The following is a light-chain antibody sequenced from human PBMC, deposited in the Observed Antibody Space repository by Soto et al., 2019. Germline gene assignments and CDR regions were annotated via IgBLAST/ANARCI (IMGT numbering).Light chain of an antibody. V-gene: IGLV2-14*01. Sequence: QSALTQPASVSGSPGQSITISCTGTSSDVGGYNYVSWYQQHPGKAPKLILYEFRNRPSGVSNRFSGSKSGNTASLTISGLQADDEAEYFCSSYTRARTYVFGSGTKVTVL. CDR3: SSYTRARTYV. J-gene: IGLJ1*01. CDR2: EFR. CDR1: SSDVGGYNY.